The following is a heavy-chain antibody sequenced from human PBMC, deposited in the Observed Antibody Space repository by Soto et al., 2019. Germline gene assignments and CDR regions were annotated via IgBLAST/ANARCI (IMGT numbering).Heavy chain of an antibody. J-gene: IGHJ5*02. D-gene: IGHD6-6*01. CDR2: INHSGST. CDR3: ASTLDPYSSSSNWFDP. CDR1: GGSFSGYY. Sequence: QVQLQQWGAGLVKPSETLSLTCAVYGGSFSGYYWSWIRQPPWKVLEWIGEINHSGSTNYNPSLKSRVTISVDTSKNQFSLKLSSVTAADTAVYYCASTLDPYSSSSNWFDPWGQGTLVTVSS. V-gene: IGHV4-34*01.